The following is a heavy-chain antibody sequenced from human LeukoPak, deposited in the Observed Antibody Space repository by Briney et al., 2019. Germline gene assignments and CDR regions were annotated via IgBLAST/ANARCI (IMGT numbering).Heavy chain of an antibody. CDR1: GFTFSNAW. J-gene: IGHJ4*02. CDR2: IKSKTDGGTT. Sequence: GGSLRLSCAASGFTFSNAWMSWVRQAPGKGLEWVGRIKSKTDGGTTDYAAPVKGRFTTSRDDSKNTLYLQMNSLKTEDTAVYYCTTVLWFGELIDYWGQGTLVTVSS. CDR3: TTVLWFGELIDY. D-gene: IGHD3-10*01. V-gene: IGHV3-15*01.